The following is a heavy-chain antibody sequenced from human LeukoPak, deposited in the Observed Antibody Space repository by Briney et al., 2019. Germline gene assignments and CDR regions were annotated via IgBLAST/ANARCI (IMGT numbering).Heavy chain of an antibody. Sequence: GRSLRLSCAASGFTFDDYAMHWVRQAPGKGLEWVSGIRWNRGSIGYADSVKGRFTISRDNAKNSLYLQMNSLRAEDTALYYCAKDMRDYYDSSGYYYPGYYGMDVWGQGTTVTVSS. CDR2: IRWNRGSI. J-gene: IGHJ6*02. D-gene: IGHD3-22*01. CDR1: GFTFDDYA. V-gene: IGHV3-9*01. CDR3: AKDMRDYYDSSGYYYPGYYGMDV.